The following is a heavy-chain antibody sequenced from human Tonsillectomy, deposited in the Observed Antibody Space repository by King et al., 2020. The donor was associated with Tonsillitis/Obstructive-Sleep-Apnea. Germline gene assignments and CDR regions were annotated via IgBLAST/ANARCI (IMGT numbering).Heavy chain of an antibody. CDR2: ISYDGSSK. CDR1: GFTFSRYA. V-gene: IGHV3-30*01. D-gene: IGHD6-13*01. Sequence: VQLVESGGGVVQPGRSLRLSCAASGFTFSRYAVHWVRQAPGKGLEWGAVISYDGSSKNYADSVKGRFTISRDNSKNTLYLQMNSLRAEDTAVYYCATYSSNWGDNYYYYMDVWGKGTTVTVSS. J-gene: IGHJ6*03. CDR3: ATYSSNWGDNYYYYMDV.